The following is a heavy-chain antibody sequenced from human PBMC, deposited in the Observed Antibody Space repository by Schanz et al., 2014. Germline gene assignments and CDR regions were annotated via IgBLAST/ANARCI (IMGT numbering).Heavy chain of an antibody. CDR3: ARQGIGYQHGRYYYCMDV. Sequence: QLQLQESGPGLVKPSETLSLTCTVSGGSISSYYWSWIRQPPGKGLEWIGYIYYSGDTNYNPSLKSLVSISVDTCKNQFSLNLISVTAADTAVYYCARQGIGYQHGRYYYCMDVWGRGTTVTVSS. J-gene: IGHJ6*03. CDR2: IYYSGDT. D-gene: IGHD2-2*01. CDR1: GGSISSYY. V-gene: IGHV4-59*01.